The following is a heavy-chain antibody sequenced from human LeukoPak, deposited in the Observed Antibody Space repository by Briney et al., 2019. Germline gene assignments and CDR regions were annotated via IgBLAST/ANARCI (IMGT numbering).Heavy chain of an antibody. V-gene: IGHV1-8*01. Sequence: ASVKVSCKASGYTFTSYDINWVRQATGQGLEWMGWMNPNSGNTGYAQKFQGRVTMTRNTSISTACMELSSLRSEDTAVYYCARGAVVAYCGGDCQTDAFDSWGQGTMVTVSS. J-gene: IGHJ3*02. CDR1: GYTFTSYD. CDR2: MNPNSGNT. D-gene: IGHD2-21*02. CDR3: ARGAVVAYCGGDCQTDAFDS.